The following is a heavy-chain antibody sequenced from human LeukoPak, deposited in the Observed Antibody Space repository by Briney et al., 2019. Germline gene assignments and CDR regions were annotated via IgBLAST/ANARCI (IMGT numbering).Heavy chain of an antibody. D-gene: IGHD1-1*01. CDR1: GFTFDDYA. V-gene: IGHV3-9*01. J-gene: IGHJ6*02. CDR2: ISWNSEAI. CDR3: AKDRMATNYYYYYGMDV. Sequence: PGGSLRLSCAASGFTFDDYAMHWVRQAPGKGLGWVSGISWNSEAIGYADSVQGRFTISRDNGENSLYLQMNSLRTEDTAFYYCAKDRMATNYYYYYGMDVWGQGTTVTVSS.